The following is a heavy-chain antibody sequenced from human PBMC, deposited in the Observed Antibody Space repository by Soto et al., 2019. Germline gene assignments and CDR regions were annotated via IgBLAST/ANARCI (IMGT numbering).Heavy chain of an antibody. CDR3: ARRGVRGYSYEHSDSWYYMDV. V-gene: IGHV3-23*01. Sequence: WGSLRLSCAASGFTFSSYAMSWVRQAPGKGLEWVSAISGSGGSTYYADSVKGRFTISRDNSKNTLYLQMNSLRAEDTAVYYCARRGVRGYSYEHSDSWYYMDVWGKGTTVTVSS. J-gene: IGHJ6*03. CDR2: ISGSGGST. D-gene: IGHD5-18*01. CDR1: GFTFSSYA.